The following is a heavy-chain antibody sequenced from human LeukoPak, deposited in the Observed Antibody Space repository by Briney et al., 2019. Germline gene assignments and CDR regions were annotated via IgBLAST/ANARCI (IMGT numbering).Heavy chain of an antibody. CDR3: AKDVVGQQWPENY. V-gene: IGHV3-74*01. CDR2: IKTDGSIT. D-gene: IGHD6-19*01. CDR1: GFSFSVYW. J-gene: IGHJ4*02. Sequence: GGSLRLSCAASGFSFSVYWMHWVRQAPGKGPVWVSRIKTDGSITDYADFVKGRFTISRDNAKNTLYLQMNSLRTEDTAVYFCAKDVVGQQWPENYWGQGTLVTVSS.